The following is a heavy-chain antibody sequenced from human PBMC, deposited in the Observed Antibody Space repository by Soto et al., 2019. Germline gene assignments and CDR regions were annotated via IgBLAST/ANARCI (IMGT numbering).Heavy chain of an antibody. CDR1: GGSISSGGYY. J-gene: IGHJ4*02. CDR2: IYYSGST. D-gene: IGHD3-9*01. CDR3: ARLNYDILTGYYWGVFDY. V-gene: IGHV4-31*03. Sequence: QVQLQESGPGLVKPSQTLSLTCTVSGGSISSGGYYWSWIRQHPGKGLEWIGYIYYSGSTYYNPXXKSRVTISVDXXKXQXXLKLSSVTAADTAVYYCARLNYDILTGYYWGVFDYWGQGTLVTVSS.